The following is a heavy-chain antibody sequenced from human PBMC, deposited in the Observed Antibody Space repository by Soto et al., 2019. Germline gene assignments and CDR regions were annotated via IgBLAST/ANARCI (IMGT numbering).Heavy chain of an antibody. Sequence: GESLKISCKGSGYSFTGYWISWVRQMPGEGLEWMGRIDPSDSYTNYSPSFQGHVTISADKSISTAYLQWSSLKASDTAMYYCARHSSIAASDNWFDPWGQGTLVTVSS. D-gene: IGHD6-6*01. V-gene: IGHV5-10-1*01. CDR1: GYSFTGYW. CDR2: IDPSDSYT. CDR3: ARHSSIAASDNWFDP. J-gene: IGHJ5*02.